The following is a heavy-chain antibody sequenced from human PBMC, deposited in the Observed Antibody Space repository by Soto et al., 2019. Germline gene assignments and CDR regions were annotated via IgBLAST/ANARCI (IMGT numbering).Heavy chain of an antibody. CDR1: GFTFSSYD. J-gene: IGHJ3*02. Sequence: EVQLVESGGGLVQPGGSLRLSCAASGFTFSSYDMHWVRQATGKGLEWVSGIGTAGVAYYPGSVKGRFTISRENAKNSLYLQMXSLRAGXXAVYYCARSMVRGGNAFDIWGQGTMVTVSS. V-gene: IGHV3-13*04. CDR3: ARSMVRGGNAFDI. D-gene: IGHD3-10*01. CDR2: IGTAGVA.